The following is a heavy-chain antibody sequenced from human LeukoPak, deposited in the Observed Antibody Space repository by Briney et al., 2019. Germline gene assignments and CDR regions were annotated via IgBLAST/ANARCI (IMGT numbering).Heavy chain of an antibody. Sequence: GGSLRLSCAASGFTFDDYPMHWVRHAPGKGLEWVSLINWDGGSTYYADSVKGRFTISRDNSKNTLYLQMNSLRAEDTAVYYCAKGAYGSGSYHVYWGQGTLVTVSS. J-gene: IGHJ4*02. V-gene: IGHV3-43*01. CDR1: GFTFDDYP. D-gene: IGHD3-10*01. CDR2: INWDGGST. CDR3: AKGAYGSGSYHVY.